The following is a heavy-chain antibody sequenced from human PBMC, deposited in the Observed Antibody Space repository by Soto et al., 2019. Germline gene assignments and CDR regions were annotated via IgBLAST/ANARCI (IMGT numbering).Heavy chain of an antibody. CDR2: IYSGGST. CDR1: GFTVSSNY. CDR3: ACTLKPYYYGSGSSAPYYYYMDV. D-gene: IGHD3-10*01. V-gene: IGHV3-66*01. J-gene: IGHJ6*03. Sequence: GGSLRLSCAASGFTVSSNYMSWVRQAPGKGLEWVSVIYSGGSTYYADSVKGRFTISRDNSKNTLYLQMNSLRAEDTAVYYCACTLKPYYYGSGSSAPYYYYMDVWGKGTTVTVSS.